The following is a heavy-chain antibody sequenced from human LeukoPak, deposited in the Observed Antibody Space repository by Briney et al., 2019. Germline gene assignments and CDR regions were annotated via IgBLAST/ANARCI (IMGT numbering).Heavy chain of an antibody. D-gene: IGHD5-18*01. J-gene: IGHJ5*02. CDR1: DGSISSSNYY. Sequence: SETLSLTCTVSDGSISSSNYYWGWIRQPPGMGLEWIRSIYYSGSTYYNPSLKSRVTISGDTSKNQFSLKLSSVTAADTAVYYCARDLGYSYGRSEWFDPWGQGTLVTVSS. CDR2: IYYSGST. CDR3: ARDLGYSYGRSEWFDP. V-gene: IGHV4-39*07.